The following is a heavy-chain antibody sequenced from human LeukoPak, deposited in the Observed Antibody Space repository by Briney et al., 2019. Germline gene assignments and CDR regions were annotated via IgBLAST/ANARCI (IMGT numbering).Heavy chain of an antibody. D-gene: IGHD3-3*01. CDR3: ARDDYDFWSGYCPYYYYGMDV. J-gene: IGHJ6*02. V-gene: IGHV3-30-3*01. Sequence: GGSLRLSCAASGFTFSSYAMHWVRQAPGKGLEWVAVTSYDGSNKYYADSVKGRFTISRGNSKNTLYLQMNSLRAEDTAVYYCARDDYDFWSGYCPYYYYGMDVWGQGTTVTVSS. CDR1: GFTFSSYA. CDR2: TSYDGSNK.